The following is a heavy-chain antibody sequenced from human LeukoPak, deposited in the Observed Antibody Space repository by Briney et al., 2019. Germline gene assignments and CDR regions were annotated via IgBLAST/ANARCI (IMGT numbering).Heavy chain of an antibody. CDR2: ISYDGSNK. CDR3: ARDLLIVVRGVILPDHIDY. D-gene: IGHD3-10*01. J-gene: IGHJ4*02. CDR1: GFTFRSYA. V-gene: IGHV3-30*04. Sequence: TGGSLRLSCAASGFTFRSYAMHGVRQAPGKGLEWVAVISYDGSNKYYADSVKGRFTISRDNSKNTLYLQMNSLRAEDTAVYYCARDLLIVVRGVILPDHIDYWGQGTLVTVSS.